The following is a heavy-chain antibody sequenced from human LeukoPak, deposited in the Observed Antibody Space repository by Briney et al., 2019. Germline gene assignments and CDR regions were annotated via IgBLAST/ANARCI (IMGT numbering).Heavy chain of an antibody. CDR2: FDPEDGET. D-gene: IGHD1-26*01. CDR3: ATDHSGAGATTFDY. J-gene: IGHJ4*02. V-gene: IGHV1-24*01. CDR1: GYTLTELS. Sequence: ASVKVSCKVSGYTLTELSMHWVRQAPGKGLEWMGGFDPEDGETIYAQKFQGRVTMTEDTSTDSAYMELSSLRSEDTAVYYCATDHSGAGATTFDYWGQGTLVTVSS.